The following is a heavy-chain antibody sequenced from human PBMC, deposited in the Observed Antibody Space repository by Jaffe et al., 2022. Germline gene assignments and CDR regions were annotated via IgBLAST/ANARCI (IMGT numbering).Heavy chain of an antibody. J-gene: IGHJ4*02. V-gene: IGHV3-30*02. CDR1: GFTFSSYG. CDR2: IRYDGSNK. Sequence: QVQLVESGGGVVQPGGSLRLSCAASGFTFSSYGMHWVRQAPGKGLEWVAFIRYDGSNKYYADSVKGRFTISRDNSKNTLYLQMNSLRAEDTAVYYCAKDPSGGIYPWDIVEWGQGTLVTVSS. D-gene: IGHD2-15*01. CDR3: AKDPSGGIYPWDIVE.